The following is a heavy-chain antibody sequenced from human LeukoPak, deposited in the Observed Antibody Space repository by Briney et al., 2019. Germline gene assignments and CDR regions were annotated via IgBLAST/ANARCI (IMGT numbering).Heavy chain of an antibody. J-gene: IGHJ2*01. CDR1: GGSISSSSYY. D-gene: IGHD5-24*01. CDR2: IYYSGSS. V-gene: IGHV4-39*01. CDR3: ASSEMATISHWYFDL. Sequence: SETLSLTCTVSGGSISSSSYYWGWIRQPPGKGLEWIGSIYYSGSSYYNPSLKSRVTISVDTSKNQFSLKLSSVIAADTAVYYCASSEMATISHWYFDLWGRGTLVTVSS.